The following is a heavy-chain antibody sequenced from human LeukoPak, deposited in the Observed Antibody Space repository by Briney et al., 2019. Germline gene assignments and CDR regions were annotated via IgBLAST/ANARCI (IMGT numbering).Heavy chain of an antibody. CDR1: GGSISSYY. CDR2: IYYSGST. V-gene: IGHV4-59*08. J-gene: IGHJ3*02. Sequence: SETLSLTCTVSGGSISSYYWSWIRQPPGKGLEWIGYIYYSGSTNYNPSLKSRVTISVDTSKNQFSLKLSSVTAADTAVYHCARPNIPVYYYDSSGYYSGAFDIWGQGTMVTVSS. CDR3: ARPNIPVYYYDSSGYYSGAFDI. D-gene: IGHD3-22*01.